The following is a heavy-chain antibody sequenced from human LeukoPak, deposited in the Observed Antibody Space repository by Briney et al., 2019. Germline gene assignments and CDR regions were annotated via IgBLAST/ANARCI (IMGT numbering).Heavy chain of an antibody. CDR3: ARARRGGDYDSYFDY. CDR2: ISAFNGDT. CDR1: GYTFSNYG. V-gene: IGHV1-18*01. Sequence: GASVKVSCKASGYTFSNYGISWVRQAPGQGLEWMGWISAFNGDTNYAQNLQGRVTLTTGTSTSTAYMDLGSLRSDDTAVYYCARARRGGDYDSYFDYWGQGTLVTVSS. D-gene: IGHD4-17*01. J-gene: IGHJ4*02.